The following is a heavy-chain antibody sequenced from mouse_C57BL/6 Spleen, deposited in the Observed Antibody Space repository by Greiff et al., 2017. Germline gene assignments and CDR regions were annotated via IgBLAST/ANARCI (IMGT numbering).Heavy chain of an antibody. CDR1: GFTFSSYA. V-gene: IGHV5-4*03. D-gene: IGHD1-1*01. CDR2: ISDGGSYT. CDR3: ASRDYYCSSFDY. J-gene: IGHJ2*01. Sequence: EVKLVESGGGLVKPGGSLKLSCAASGFTFSSYAMSWVRQTPEKRLEWVATISDGGSYTYYPDNVKGRITISRDNAKNNLYLQMSHLQSEDTAKYYCASRDYYCSSFDYWGQGTTLTVSS.